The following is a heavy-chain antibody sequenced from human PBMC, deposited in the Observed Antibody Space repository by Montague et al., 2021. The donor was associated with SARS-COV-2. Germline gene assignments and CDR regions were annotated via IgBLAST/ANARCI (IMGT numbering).Heavy chain of an antibody. J-gene: IGHJ4*02. CDR3: ARVCPSAWRQLDC. CDR2: NHRDGKT. CDR1: GASISSHEW. V-gene: IGHV4-4*02. Sequence: SETLSLTCAVSGASISSHEWCCWVRHPPGKGLEWLGENHRDGKTKYNPPLRRRVTMSVDKSNNHLSLMMTSATAADTAVYYCARVCPSAWRQLDCWGQGILVTVSS. D-gene: IGHD6-19*01.